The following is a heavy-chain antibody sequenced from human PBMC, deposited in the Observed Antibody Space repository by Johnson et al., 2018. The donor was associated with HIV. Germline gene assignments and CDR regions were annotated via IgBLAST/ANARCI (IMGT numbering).Heavy chain of an antibody. Sequence: QVQLVESGGGVVQSGRSLSLSCAASGFIFSEYAIQWVRQAPGKGLEWVAVISYDGSNKYYADSVKGRFTISRDNSKNTLYLQMNSLRAEDTAVYYCARARGAFDIWGQGTMVTVSS. J-gene: IGHJ3*02. V-gene: IGHV3-30*04. CDR1: GFIFSEYA. CDR2: ISYDGSNK. CDR3: ARARGAFDI.